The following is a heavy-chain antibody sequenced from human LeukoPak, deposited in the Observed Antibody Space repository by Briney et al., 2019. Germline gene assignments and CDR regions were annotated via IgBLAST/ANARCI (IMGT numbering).Heavy chain of an antibody. CDR1: GFSFRNYW. J-gene: IGHJ4*02. D-gene: IGHD3-3*01. CDR2: IKQDGSEK. Sequence: PGGSLRLSCAASGFSFRNYWMSWVRQAPGKGLEWVADIKQDGSEKNYVDSVKGRFTISRANAKNSLSLQMNSLRAEDTAVYYCARKNYDFLSGGPKHFDYWGQGTLVTVSS. CDR3: ARKNYDFLSGGPKHFDY. V-gene: IGHV3-7*01.